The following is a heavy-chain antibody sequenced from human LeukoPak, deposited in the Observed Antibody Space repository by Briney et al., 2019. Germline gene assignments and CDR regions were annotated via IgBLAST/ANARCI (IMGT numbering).Heavy chain of an antibody. CDR2: INPNNGDT. D-gene: IGHD3-3*01. CDR3: ARGAYYNFWSGFYYSPHFDY. J-gene: IGHJ4*02. Sequence: ASVKVSCKASGYTFNSGYYLHWVRQATGQGLEWMGWINPNNGDTNYAQKFQGRVTMTRDTSISTAYMELSRLRSDDAAVYFCARGAYYNFWSGFYYSPHFDYWGQGTLVTVSS. V-gene: IGHV1-2*02. CDR1: GYTFNSGYY.